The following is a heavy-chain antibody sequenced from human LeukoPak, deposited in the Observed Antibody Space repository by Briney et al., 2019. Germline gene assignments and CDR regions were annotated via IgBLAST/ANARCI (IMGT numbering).Heavy chain of an antibody. CDR2: VSPSGSHK. V-gene: IGHV3-21*01. J-gene: IGHJ4*02. CDR1: GFTFNTYS. Sequence: PGGSLRLSCAASGFTFNTYSMNWVRQAPGKGLEWVSYVSPSGSHKYYADSVKGRFSVSRDNAKNSLYLQMNSLRAEDTAVYYCARGQLDFDYWGQGTVVTVSS. CDR3: ARGQLDFDY. D-gene: IGHD1-1*01.